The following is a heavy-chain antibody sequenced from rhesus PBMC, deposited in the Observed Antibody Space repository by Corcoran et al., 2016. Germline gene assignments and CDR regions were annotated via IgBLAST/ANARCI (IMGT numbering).Heavy chain of an antibody. CDR3: ARHGEPMFDY. V-gene: IGHV4-80*01. Sequence: QVQLQESGPGLVEPSETLSLTCTVSGASLSRNCWSWLRQPPGKGLGWIGEINANSGSTNYNPSLKSRLTISKDASKNQVSLRLSFVTAADTAIYYCARHGEPMFDYWGQGVLVTVSS. J-gene: IGHJ4*01. CDR1: GASLSRNC. D-gene: IGHD1-44*01. CDR2: INANSGST.